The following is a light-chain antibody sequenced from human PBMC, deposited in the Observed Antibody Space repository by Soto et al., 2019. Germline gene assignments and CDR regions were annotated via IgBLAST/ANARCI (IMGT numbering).Light chain of an antibody. CDR2: DAS. J-gene: IGKJ4*01. CDR3: QQRSNWLT. Sequence: EIVLTQSPATLSLSPGERATLSCRASQSVSSYFAWFQQKPGQAPRLLIYDASNRATGTPARFSGSGSGTDFTLTISSLEPEDFGIYYCQQRSNWLTFGGGTKVEIK. CDR1: QSVSSY. V-gene: IGKV3-11*01.